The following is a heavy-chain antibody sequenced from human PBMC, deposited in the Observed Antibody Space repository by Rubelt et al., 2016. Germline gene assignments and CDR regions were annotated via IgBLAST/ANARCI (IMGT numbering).Heavy chain of an antibody. J-gene: IGHJ4*02. CDR2: INHSGST. V-gene: IGHV4-34*01. D-gene: IGHD4-17*01. Sequence: QVQLQQWGAGLLKPSETLSLTCAVYGGSFSGYYWSWIRQPPGKGLEWIGEINHSGSTNYNPSLKSGVTISVDTSKNQFSRKRSSVTAADTAVYYCARADYGDYEIDYWGQGTLVTVSS. CDR1: GGSFSGYY. CDR3: ARADYGDYEIDY.